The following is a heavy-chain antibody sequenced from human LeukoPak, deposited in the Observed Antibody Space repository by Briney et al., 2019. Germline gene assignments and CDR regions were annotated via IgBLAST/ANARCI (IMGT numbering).Heavy chain of an antibody. CDR1: GYTFTSYG. D-gene: IGHD7-27*01. V-gene: IGHV1-18*01. J-gene: IGHJ5*02. Sequence: ASVKVSCKASGYTFTSYGISWVRQAPGQGLEWMGWISAYNGNTNYAQKLQGRVTMTTDTSTSTAYMELRSLRSEDTAVYYCARVAPWGFWFDPWAREPWSPSPQ. CDR3: ARVAPWGFWFDP. CDR2: ISAYNGNT.